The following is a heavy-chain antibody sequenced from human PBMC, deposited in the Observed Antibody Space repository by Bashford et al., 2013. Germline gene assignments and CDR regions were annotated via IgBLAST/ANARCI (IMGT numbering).Heavy chain of an antibody. CDR1: GFSFSNYS. Sequence: TLGSLRLSCAASGFSFSNYSMNWVRQAPGKGLEWVSYINSRSSTIRYADSVKGRFTISRDNSKNTLYLQMNSLRAEDTAVYYCARSYPKNYYDSSGYYSPDYWGQGTLVTVSS. CDR2: INSRSSTI. D-gene: IGHD3-22*01. CDR3: ARSYPKNYYDSSGYYSPDY. J-gene: IGHJ4*02. V-gene: IGHV3-48*01.